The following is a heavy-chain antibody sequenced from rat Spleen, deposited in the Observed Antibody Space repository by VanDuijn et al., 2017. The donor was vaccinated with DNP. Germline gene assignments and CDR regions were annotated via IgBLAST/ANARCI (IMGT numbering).Heavy chain of an antibody. V-gene: IGHV5-7*01. CDR2: ISYDRSDT. D-gene: IGHD1-4*01. Sequence: EVQLVESGGGLVQPGRSLKLSCVVSGITFSDHNMAWVRQAPKKGLEWVGTISYDRSDTNYRDSVKGRFTMSRDNAKSTLYLQMDSLRSEDTATYYCVSRPPPTRGPFDYWGQGVTVTVSS. CDR1: GITFSDHN. CDR3: VSRPPPTRGPFDY. J-gene: IGHJ2*01.